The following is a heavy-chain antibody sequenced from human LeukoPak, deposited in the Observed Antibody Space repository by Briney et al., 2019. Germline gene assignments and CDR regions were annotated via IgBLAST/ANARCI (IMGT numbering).Heavy chain of an antibody. D-gene: IGHD2-2*01. V-gene: IGHV3-21*05. Sequence: PGGSLRLSCAASGFTFTSYSMNWVRQAPGKGLEWVSYISSSSSYTNYADSVKGRFTISRDNAKNSLYLQMNSLRAEDTAVYYCASVSSWGYYFDYWGQGTLVTVSS. J-gene: IGHJ4*02. CDR3: ASVSSWGYYFDY. CDR2: ISSSSSYT. CDR1: GFTFTSYS.